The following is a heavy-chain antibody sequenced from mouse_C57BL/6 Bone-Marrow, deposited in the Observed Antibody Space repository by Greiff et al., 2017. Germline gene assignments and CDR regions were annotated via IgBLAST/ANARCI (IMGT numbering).Heavy chain of an antibody. CDR2: IWRGGST. J-gene: IGHJ3*01. CDR3: ATQTAQAAAWFAY. CDR1: GFSLTSYG. D-gene: IGHD3-2*02. V-gene: IGHV2-5*01. Sequence: VKLMESGPGLVQPSQSLSITCTVSGFSLTSYGVHWVRQSPGKGLEWLGVIWRGGSTDYNAAFMSRLSITKDNSKSQVFFKMNSLQADDTAIYYCATQTAQAAAWFAYWGQGTLVTVSA.